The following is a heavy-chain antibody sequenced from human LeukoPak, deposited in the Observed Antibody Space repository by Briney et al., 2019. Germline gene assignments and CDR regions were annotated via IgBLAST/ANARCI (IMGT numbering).Heavy chain of an antibody. J-gene: IGHJ6*03. V-gene: IGHV4-39*01. D-gene: IGHD5-18*01. CDR2: IYYSGRT. CDR1: GRSISSSSYY. CDR3: ARVRLPPYYYYYYYMDV. Sequence: SETLSLTCTVSGRSISSSSYYSGWLRQPPGKGLDWIGSIYYSGRTYYNPSLKSRVTISVDTSKNQFSLKLSSVTAADTAVYYCARVRLPPYYYYYYYMDVWGKGTTVTVSS.